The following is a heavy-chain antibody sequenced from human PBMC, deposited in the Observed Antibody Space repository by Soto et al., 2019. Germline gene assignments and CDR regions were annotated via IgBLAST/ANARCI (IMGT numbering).Heavy chain of an antibody. J-gene: IGHJ3*02. CDR3: ARDMRLRDVSASFDI. CDR2: IYYSGST. V-gene: IGHV4-31*03. Sequence: SETLSLTCTVSGGSISSGGYYWSWIRQHPGKGLEWIGYIYYSGSTYYNPSLKSRVTISVDTSKNQFSLKLSSVTAADTAVYYCARDMRLRDVSASFDIWGQGTMVTVSS. D-gene: IGHD5-12*01. CDR1: GGSISSGGYY.